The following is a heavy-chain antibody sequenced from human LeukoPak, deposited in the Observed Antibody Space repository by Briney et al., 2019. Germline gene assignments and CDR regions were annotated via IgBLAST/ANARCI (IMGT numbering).Heavy chain of an antibody. V-gene: IGHV3-23*01. CDR1: GPTFNHHA. J-gene: IGHJ4*02. CDR3: VCGSSGTDNEGY. D-gene: IGHD2-21*01. CDR2: IGVSGDIT. Sequence: GGSLRLSCVASGPTFNHHAMTWVRQAPGKGLEWVSSIGVSGDITYYADSVKGRFTISRDNSMNTLFLRMNSLRDEDTAVYYCVCGSSGTDNEGYWGQGTLVAVSS.